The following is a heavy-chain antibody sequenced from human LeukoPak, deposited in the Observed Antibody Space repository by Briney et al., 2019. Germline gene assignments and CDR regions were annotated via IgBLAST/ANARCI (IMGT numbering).Heavy chain of an antibody. Sequence: ASVKVSCKASGYTFTSYDINWVRQATGQGLEWMGWMSPNSGNTGYARKFQGRVTMTRNTSINTAYMELSSLKSEDTAVYYCARAPFYFDSSGWDWGQGTLVTVSS. J-gene: IGHJ4*02. CDR3: ARAPFYFDSSGWD. CDR1: GYTFTSYD. CDR2: MSPNSGNT. V-gene: IGHV1-8*01. D-gene: IGHD3-22*01.